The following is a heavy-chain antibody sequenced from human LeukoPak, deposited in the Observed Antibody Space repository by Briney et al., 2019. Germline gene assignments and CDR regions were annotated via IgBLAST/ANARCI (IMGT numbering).Heavy chain of an antibody. D-gene: IGHD3-10*01. CDR2: ISYSGST. CDR3: ARGRLGGSGSYYNVLDY. V-gene: IGHV4-59*01. Sequence: SETLSLTCTVSGGSISSYYWSWIRQPPGKGLEWIGYISYSGSTNYNPSLKSRVTISVDTSRNQFSLKLSSVTAADTAVYYCARGRLGGSGSYYNVLDYWGQGTLVTVSS. J-gene: IGHJ4*02. CDR1: GGSISSYY.